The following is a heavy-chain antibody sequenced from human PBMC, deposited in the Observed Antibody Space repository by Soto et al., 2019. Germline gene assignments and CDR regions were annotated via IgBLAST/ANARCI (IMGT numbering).Heavy chain of an antibody. CDR2: ISAYSGST. CDR1: GYIFSTSG. J-gene: IGHJ5*01. CDR3: VRDVAWVRDGYAKIRDDWFGF. V-gene: IGHV1-18*01. D-gene: IGHD2-8*01. Sequence: ASVKVSCKTSGYIFSTSGMTWVRQAPGQGLEYVGYISAYSGSTNYAPTFQDRLTVTTDTSTNTAYMELRNLRSDDTAVYYCVRDVAWVRDGYAKIRDDWFGFCGQGTLVPVSS.